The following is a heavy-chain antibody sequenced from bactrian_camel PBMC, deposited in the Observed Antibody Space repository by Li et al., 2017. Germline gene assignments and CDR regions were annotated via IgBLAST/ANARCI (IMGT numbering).Heavy chain of an antibody. CDR3: AVEGSGAYCSLRALPLGY. V-gene: IGHV3S53*01. Sequence: HVQLVESGGGSVQAGGSLRLSCSVSGHTYSTACMGWFRQAPGKEREGVAVLDSDGITKYSDSVKGRFIISKHNAKNTLFLQMNSLKPEDTAMYYCAVEGSGAYCSLRALPLGYWDQGTQVTVS. D-gene: IGHD3*01. J-gene: IGHJ6*01. CDR2: LDSDGIT. CDR1: GHTYSTAC.